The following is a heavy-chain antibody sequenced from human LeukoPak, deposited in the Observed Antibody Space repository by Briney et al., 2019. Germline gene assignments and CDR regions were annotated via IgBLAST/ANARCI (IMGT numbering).Heavy chain of an antibody. V-gene: IGHV4-28*06. CDR1: GYSISSSNW. Sequence: SDTLSLTCAVSGYSISSSNWWGWIRQPPGKGLEWIGYIYYSGSTNYNPSLKSRVTMSGDTSNNQFSLKLSSVTALDTAVYYCARTGYGNDAFDIWGQGTMVTVSS. D-gene: IGHD5-18*01. CDR3: ARTGYGNDAFDI. CDR2: IYYSGST. J-gene: IGHJ3*02.